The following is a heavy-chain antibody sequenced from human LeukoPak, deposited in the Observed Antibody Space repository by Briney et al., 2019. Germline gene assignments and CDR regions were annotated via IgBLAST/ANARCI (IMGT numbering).Heavy chain of an antibody. CDR1: GYTFTGYY. J-gene: IGHJ4*02. CDR2: INPNSGGT. V-gene: IGHV1-2*02. Sequence: ASVNVSCKASGYTFTGYYMHWVRQAPGQGLEWMGWINPNSGGTNYAQKFQGRVTMTRDTSISTAYMELSRLRSDDTAVYYCARGGEGSGSYSDYWGQGTLVAVSS. CDR3: ARGGEGSGSYSDY. D-gene: IGHD3-10*01.